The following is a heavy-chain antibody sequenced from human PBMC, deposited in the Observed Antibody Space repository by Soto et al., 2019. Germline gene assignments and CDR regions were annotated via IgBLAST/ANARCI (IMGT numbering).Heavy chain of an antibody. D-gene: IGHD1-20*01. Sequence: GESLKISCKGSGYSFTSYWIGWVRQMPGKGLEWMGIIYPGDSDTRYSPSFQGQVTISADKSISTAYLQWSSLKASDTAMYYCARQKITEITRAPEFDYWGQGTLVTGSS. J-gene: IGHJ4*02. CDR2: IYPGDSDT. CDR3: ARQKITEITRAPEFDY. CDR1: GYSFTSYW. V-gene: IGHV5-51*01.